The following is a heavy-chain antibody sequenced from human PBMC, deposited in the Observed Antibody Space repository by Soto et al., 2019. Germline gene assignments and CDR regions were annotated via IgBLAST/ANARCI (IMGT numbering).Heavy chain of an antibody. CDR2: TFYRSRWHS. D-gene: IGHD3-9*01. J-gene: IGHJ4*02. Sequence: PSQTLSLTCAISGDSVSTNSGAWNWIRQSPSRGLEWLGRTFYRSRWHSDYADSVKGRINVNSDTSKNQFSLQLSSVTPEDTAVYYCARAGSTMYRLHPHFDYWGQGTLVTVSS. CDR1: GDSVSTNSGA. V-gene: IGHV6-1*01. CDR3: ARAGSTMYRLHPHFDY.